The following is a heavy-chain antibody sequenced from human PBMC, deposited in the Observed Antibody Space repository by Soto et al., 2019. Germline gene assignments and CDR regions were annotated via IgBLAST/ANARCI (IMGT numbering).Heavy chain of an antibody. D-gene: IGHD2-2*01. J-gene: IGHJ5*02. Sequence: PGGSMRLCCAAAGFTFGGYGMHWVRQAPGKGLEWVAVISYDGSNKYYADSVKGRFTISRDNSKNTLYLQMNSLRAEDTAVYYCAKDRVVTAAMLANWFDPWGQGTLVTVSS. V-gene: IGHV3-30*18. CDR1: GFTFGGYG. CDR3: AKDRVVTAAMLANWFDP. CDR2: ISYDGSNK.